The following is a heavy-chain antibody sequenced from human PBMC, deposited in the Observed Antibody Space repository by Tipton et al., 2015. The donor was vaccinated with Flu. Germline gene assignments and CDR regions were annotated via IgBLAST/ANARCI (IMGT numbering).Heavy chain of an antibody. J-gene: IGHJ1*01. D-gene: IGHD6-13*01. CDR1: GGSFSGYY. V-gene: IGHV4-34*01. CDR3: ARTGYSSSWLYFQH. Sequence: TLSLTCAVYGGSFSGYYWSWIRQPTGKGLEWIGEINHSGSTNYNPSLKSRVTISVDTSKNQFSLKLSSVTAADTAVYYCARTGYSSSWLYFQHWGQGTLVTVSS. CDR2: INHSGST.